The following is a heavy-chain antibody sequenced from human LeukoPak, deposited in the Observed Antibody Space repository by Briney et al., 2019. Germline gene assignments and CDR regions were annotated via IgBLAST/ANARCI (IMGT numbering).Heavy chain of an antibody. V-gene: IGHV4-61*02. CDR3: ARDGYCSSTSCYAGGWFDP. CDR2: IYTSGST. Sequence: PSETLSLTCTVSGGSISSGSYYWSWIRQPAGKGLEWIGRIYTSGSTNYNPSLKSRVTISVDTSKNQFSLKLSSVTAADTAVYYCARDGYCSSTSCYAGGWFDPWGQGTLVTVSS. CDR1: GGSISSGSYY. D-gene: IGHD2-2*03. J-gene: IGHJ5*02.